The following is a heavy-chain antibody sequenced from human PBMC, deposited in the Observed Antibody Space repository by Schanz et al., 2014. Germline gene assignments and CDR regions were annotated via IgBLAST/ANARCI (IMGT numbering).Heavy chain of an antibody. CDR1: GFTFSSYA. V-gene: IGHV3-23*03. CDR2: LYNNGAA. CDR3: AKDGVPSPWVCFGGYCYSGGADY. Sequence: EVQVLESGGGLVQPGGSLRLSCAASGFTFSSYAMSWVRQAPGKGLEWVSVLYNNGAANYAESVRGRFAISRDDSKNTPCDKVNRLRTEDTAVYYCAKDGVPSPWVCFGGYCYSGGADYWGQGTLVTVSS. J-gene: IGHJ4*02. D-gene: IGHD2-21*02.